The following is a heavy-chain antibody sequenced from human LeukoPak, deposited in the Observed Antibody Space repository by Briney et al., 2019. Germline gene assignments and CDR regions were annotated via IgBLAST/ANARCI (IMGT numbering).Heavy chain of an antibody. D-gene: IGHD2-2*01. V-gene: IGHV4-38-2*01. Sequence: SETLSLTCAVSGYSISSGYYWGWIRQPPGKGLEWIGSIYHSGSTYYNPSLKSRVTISVDTSKNQFSLKLSSVTAADTAVYYCARRDYCSSTSCPGSAFVIWGQGTMVTVSS. CDR3: ARRDYCSSTSCPGSAFVI. CDR1: GYSISSGYY. J-gene: IGHJ3*02. CDR2: IYHSGST.